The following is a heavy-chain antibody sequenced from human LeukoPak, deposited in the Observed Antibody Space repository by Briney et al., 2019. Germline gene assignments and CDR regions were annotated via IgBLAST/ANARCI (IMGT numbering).Heavy chain of an antibody. CDR1: GFTFSDYY. V-gene: IGHV3-11*05. J-gene: IGHJ2*01. CDR3: TREDNWYFDL. CDR2: INTGSTYT. Sequence: GGSLRLSCAASGFTFSDYYMTWIRQAPGKGLEWLSYINTGSTYTNYADSVKGRFTISRDNAKNSLYLQLNSLRAEDTAVYYCTREDNWYFDLWGRGTLVTVSS.